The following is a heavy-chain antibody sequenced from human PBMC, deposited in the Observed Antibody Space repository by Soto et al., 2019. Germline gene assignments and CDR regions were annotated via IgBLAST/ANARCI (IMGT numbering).Heavy chain of an antibody. J-gene: IGHJ4*02. D-gene: IGHD3-10*02. CDR1: VGSITSGGHY. Sequence: TLSLTCPVSVGSITSGGHYWGWILQYPGKGLEWIGHIYDMGNMYFYDPSLKSRVTISADTSRNQFSLSLSSLTAADTAVYSCERVDRRGYFYVLTDFCGQGILVIVSS. V-gene: IGHV4-31*03. CDR2: IYDMGNMY. CDR3: ERVDRRGYFYVLTDF.